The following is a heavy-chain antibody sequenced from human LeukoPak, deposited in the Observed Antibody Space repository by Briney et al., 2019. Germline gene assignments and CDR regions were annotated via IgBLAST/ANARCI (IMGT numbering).Heavy chain of an antibody. CDR2: IYPGDSDT. D-gene: IGHD3-10*01. J-gene: IGHJ6*03. CDR1: GYSFTSYW. V-gene: IGHV5-51*01. Sequence: GESLKVSCKGSGYSFTSYWIGWVRQMPGKGLDWMGIIYPGDSDTRYSPSFQGQVTISADKSISTAYLQWSSLKASDTAMYYCARLIMVRGASDYYYYYMDVWGKGTTVTVSS. CDR3: ARLIMVRGASDYYYYYMDV.